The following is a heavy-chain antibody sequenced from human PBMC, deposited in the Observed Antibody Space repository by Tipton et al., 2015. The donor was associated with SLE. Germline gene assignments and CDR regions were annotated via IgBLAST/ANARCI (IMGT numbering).Heavy chain of an antibody. CDR2: IWYDGSNK. V-gene: IGHV3-33*01. CDR3: AASLVATITPIDY. CDR1: GFTFSIYG. J-gene: IGHJ4*02. D-gene: IGHD5-12*01. Sequence: QVQLVQSGGGVVQPGRSLRLSCAASGFTFSIYGMHWVRQAPGKGLEWVAVIWYDGSNKYYADSVKGRFTISRDNSKNTLYLQMNSLRAEDTAVYYCAASLVATITPIDYWGQGTLVTVSS.